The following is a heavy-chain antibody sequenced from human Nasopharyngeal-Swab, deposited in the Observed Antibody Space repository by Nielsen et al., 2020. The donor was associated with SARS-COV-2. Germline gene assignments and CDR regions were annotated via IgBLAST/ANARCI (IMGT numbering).Heavy chain of an antibody. CDR3: ARGAPGY. V-gene: IGHV4-34*01. Sequence: SQTLSPTCALAGGSSSAYNWSWIRQPPGKWLEWIGKIFQSGRTNYNPSLKSRLAISIDTSMKQLSLKLSSVTAADTAVYYCARGAPGYWGQGTLVTVSS. CDR1: GGSSSAYN. J-gene: IGHJ4*01. CDR2: IFQSGRT.